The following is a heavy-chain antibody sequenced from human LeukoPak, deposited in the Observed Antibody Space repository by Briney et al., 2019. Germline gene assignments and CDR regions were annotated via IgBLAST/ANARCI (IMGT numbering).Heavy chain of an antibody. D-gene: IGHD2-2*03. V-gene: IGHV4-34*01. CDR3: ARGVPGYCSSTSCHLGSNYYYYYYMDV. CDR1: GGSFSGYY. Sequence: PSETLSLTCAVYGGSFSGYYWSWIRQPPGKGLEWIGEINHSGSTNYNPSLKSRVTISVDTSKNQFSLKLSSVTAADTAVYYCARGVPGYCSSTSCHLGSNYYYYYYMDVWGKGTTVTVSS. CDR2: INHSGST. J-gene: IGHJ6*03.